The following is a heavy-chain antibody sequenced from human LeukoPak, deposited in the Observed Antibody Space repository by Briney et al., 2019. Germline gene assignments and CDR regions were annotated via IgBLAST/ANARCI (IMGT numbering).Heavy chain of an antibody. V-gene: IGHV3-23*01. CDR1: GFTFSSYA. J-gene: IGHJ6*03. CDR3: AKDRGHCTNGVCHNYYYMDV. D-gene: IGHD2-8*01. Sequence: PGGSLRLSCAASGFTFSSYAMSWVRQAPGRGLEWVSTISGSGDSTDYADSVKGRFTISGDNSKNTLYLQMNSLRAEDTAVYYCAKDRGHCTNGVCHNYYYMDVWGKGTTVTVSS. CDR2: ISGSGDST.